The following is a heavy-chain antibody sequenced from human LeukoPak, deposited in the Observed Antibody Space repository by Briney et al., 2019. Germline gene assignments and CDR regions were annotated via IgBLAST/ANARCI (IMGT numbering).Heavy chain of an antibody. CDR2: FDPEDGET. V-gene: IGHV1-24*01. D-gene: IGHD3-10*01. J-gene: IGHJ4*02. Sequence: SVKVSCKVSGYTLAELSMHWVRQAPGKGLEWMGGFDPEDGETIYAQKFQGRVTMTGDTSTDTAYMELSSLRSEDTAVYYCATPRYGSGSLGDFDYWGQGTLVTVSS. CDR3: ATPRYGSGSLGDFDY. CDR1: GYTLAELS.